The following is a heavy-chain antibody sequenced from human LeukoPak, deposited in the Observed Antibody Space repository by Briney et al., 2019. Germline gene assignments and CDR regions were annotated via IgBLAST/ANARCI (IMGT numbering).Heavy chain of an antibody. J-gene: IGHJ6*02. Sequence: GGSLRLSCAASGFTFSDHYMSWIRQTPGKGLEWVSYIYNSASNTYYADSVKGRFTISRDNAKNVLYLQMDNLRVEDTAVYYCARGHYGLDVWGQGTTVTVSS. V-gene: IGHV3-11*01. CDR2: IYNSASNT. CDR3: ARGHYGLDV. CDR1: GFTFSDHY.